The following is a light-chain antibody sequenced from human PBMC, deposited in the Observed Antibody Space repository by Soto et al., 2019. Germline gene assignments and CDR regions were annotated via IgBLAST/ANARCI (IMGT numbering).Light chain of an antibody. Sequence: QSVLTQPPSASGTPGQRVTISCSGSSSNIGSNYVYWYQPLPGTAPKLLIYSNNQRPSGVPDRFSGSKSGTSASLAISGLRSEDGADYYCAAWDDSLSGPVFGGGTKVTVL. CDR1: SSNIGSNY. CDR3: AAWDDSLSGPV. V-gene: IGLV1-47*02. J-gene: IGLJ3*02. CDR2: SNN.